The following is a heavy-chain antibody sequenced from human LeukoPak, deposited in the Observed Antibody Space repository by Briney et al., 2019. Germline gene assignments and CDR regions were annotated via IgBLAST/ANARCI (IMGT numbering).Heavy chain of an antibody. Sequence: VGSPRLSCAASGFTFSSYAMSWVRQAPGKGLEWVSDINGSGGSTYYADSVKGRFTISRDNFKNTLYLQMNSLRAEDTAVYYCAKKYNTGLDPWGQGTLVTVSS. V-gene: IGHV3-23*01. D-gene: IGHD1-14*01. CDR2: INGSGGST. J-gene: IGHJ5*02. CDR3: AKKYNTGLDP. CDR1: GFTFSSYA.